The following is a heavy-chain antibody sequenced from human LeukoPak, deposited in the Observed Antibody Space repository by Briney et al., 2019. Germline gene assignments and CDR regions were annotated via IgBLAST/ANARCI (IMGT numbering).Heavy chain of an antibody. V-gene: IGHV3-7*01. CDR1: GFTFSTYW. D-gene: IGHD3-22*01. CDR3: ARDSSGYQ. CDR2: IKEDGSEK. J-gene: IGHJ4*02. Sequence: GGSLRLSCAASGFTFSTYWMSWVRQAPGKGLEWVANIKEDGSEKYYGDSVKGRFTISRDNAKNSLYLQLNSLRAEDTAVYYCARDSSGYQWGQGTLVTVSS.